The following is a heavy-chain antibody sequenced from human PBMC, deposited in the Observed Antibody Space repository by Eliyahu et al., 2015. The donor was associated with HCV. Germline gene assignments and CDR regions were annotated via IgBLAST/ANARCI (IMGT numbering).Heavy chain of an antibody. J-gene: IGHJ4*02. Sequence: QVQLVQSGAEVXKPGASVTVSCKASGYIFTDNGFSWVRQAPGQGLEWMAWITAYSDNTAYAQNIQGRVTMTIDTSTSTAYMELRSLTSDDTAVYYCARDPRHKYYFDYWGQGTLVTVSS. V-gene: IGHV1-18*04. CDR2: ITAYSDNT. CDR1: GYIFTDNG. CDR3: ARDPRHKYYFDY.